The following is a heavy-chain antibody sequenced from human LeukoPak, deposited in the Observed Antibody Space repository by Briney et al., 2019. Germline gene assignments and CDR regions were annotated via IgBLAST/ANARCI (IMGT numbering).Heavy chain of an antibody. CDR2: INHSGST. CDR3: ARGLATIAHDY. V-gene: IGHV4-34*01. D-gene: IGHD5-12*01. CDR1: GGSISSYY. Sequence: TSETLSLTCTVSGGSISSYYWSWIRQPPGKGLEWIGEINHSGSTNYNPSLKSRVTISVDTSKNQFSLKLSSVTAADTAVYYCARGLATIAHDYWGQGTLVTVSS. J-gene: IGHJ4*02.